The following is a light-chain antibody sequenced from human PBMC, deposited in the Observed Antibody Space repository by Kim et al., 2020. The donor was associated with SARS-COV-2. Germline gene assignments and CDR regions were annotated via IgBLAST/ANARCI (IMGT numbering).Light chain of an antibody. V-gene: IGLV1-44*01. J-gene: IGLJ3*02. CDR2: SNN. Sequence: GQRFTIACSGSSSIIGSNTVSWYQQLPGTAPRLLNYSNNHRPSGVPDRFSGSKSGTSASLAISGLQSEDEADYYCAAWDDSLNGWVFGGGTKLTVL. CDR1: SSIIGSNT. CDR3: AAWDDSLNGWV.